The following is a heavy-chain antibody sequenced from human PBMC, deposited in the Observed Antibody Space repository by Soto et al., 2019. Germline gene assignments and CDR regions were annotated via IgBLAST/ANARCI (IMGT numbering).Heavy chain of an antibody. CDR3: AGVGPYYYGFDV. V-gene: IGHV4-30-4*01. CDR1: GDSISNSDYY. Sequence: SETLSLTCTVSGDSISNSDYYWNWIRHSPGKGLEWIASIDYSGSTYYNPSLKSRVVISADTSKNLFSLKLRSVTAADTALYFWAGVGPYYYGFDVWGQGTTVTVSS. J-gene: IGHJ6*02. CDR2: IDYSGST.